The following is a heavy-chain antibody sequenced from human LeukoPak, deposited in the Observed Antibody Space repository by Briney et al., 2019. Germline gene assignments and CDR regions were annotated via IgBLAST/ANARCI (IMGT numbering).Heavy chain of an antibody. CDR3: AKDLRLRYFTY. V-gene: IGHV3-23*01. Sequence: GGSLRLSCAASGFTFSSYDMSWVRQAPGKGPEWVSTISGSGSSTYYADSVKGRFTISRDNSKNTLYLQMNSLRAEDTAVYHCAKDLRLRYFTYWGQGTLVTVSS. CDR1: GFTFSSYD. CDR2: ISGSGSST. D-gene: IGHD3-9*01. J-gene: IGHJ4*02.